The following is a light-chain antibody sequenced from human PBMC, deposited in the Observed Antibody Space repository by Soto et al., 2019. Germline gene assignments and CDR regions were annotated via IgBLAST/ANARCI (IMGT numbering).Light chain of an antibody. Sequence: EIVLTQSPGTLSLSPGERATLSCRASQSVSSSYLAWYQQKPGQAPRLXIYGASSRATDIPDRVSGSGSGTDFTLTISRLEPEDFAVYYCQQYGSSPWTFGQGTKVDIK. CDR3: QQYGSSPWT. V-gene: IGKV3-20*01. J-gene: IGKJ1*01. CDR2: GAS. CDR1: QSVSSSY.